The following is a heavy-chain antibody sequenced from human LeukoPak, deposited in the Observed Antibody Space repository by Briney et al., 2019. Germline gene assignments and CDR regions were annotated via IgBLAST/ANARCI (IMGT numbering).Heavy chain of an antibody. V-gene: IGHV4-34*01. CDR2: INHSGST. D-gene: IGHD3-10*01. J-gene: IGHJ6*02. CDR3: ARDDYYGSGSPGFGSGGMDV. CDR1: GRSFSGYY. Sequence: SETLSLTCAVYGRSFSGYYWSCIRQPPGKGLEWIGEINHSGSTNYNPSLKSRVTISVDTSKNQFSLKLSSVTAADTAVYYCARDDYYGSGSPGFGSGGMDVWGQGTTVTVSS.